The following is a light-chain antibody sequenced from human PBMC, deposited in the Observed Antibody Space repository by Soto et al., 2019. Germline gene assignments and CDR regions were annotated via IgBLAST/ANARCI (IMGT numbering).Light chain of an antibody. J-gene: IGKJ4*01. CDR1: QSVSSSY. Sequence: EIVLTQSPGPLSLSPGERATLSCRSSQSVSSSYLAWYQQKPGQAPRLLIYGASTRATGIPARFSGSGSGTDFTLTISSLQSVEFAGYSCQQYNNWPLTFGGGTKVDI. CDR3: QQYNNWPLT. V-gene: IGKV3-15*01. CDR2: GAS.